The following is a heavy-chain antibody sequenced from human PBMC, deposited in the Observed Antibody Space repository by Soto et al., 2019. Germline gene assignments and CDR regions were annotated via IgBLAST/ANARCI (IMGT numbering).Heavy chain of an antibody. Sequence: GASVKVSCKASGYTFTSYCISWVRQAPGQGLEWMGWISAYNGNTNYAQKLQGRVTMTTDTSTSTAYMELRSLRSDDTAVYYCARGYPLLPQAPAEYFQHWGQGTLVTVSS. CDR2: ISAYNGNT. D-gene: IGHD3-22*01. J-gene: IGHJ1*01. CDR1: GYTFTSYC. V-gene: IGHV1-18*04. CDR3: ARGYPLLPQAPAEYFQH.